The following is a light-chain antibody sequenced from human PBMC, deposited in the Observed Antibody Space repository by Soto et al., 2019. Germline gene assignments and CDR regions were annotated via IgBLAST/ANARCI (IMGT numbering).Light chain of an antibody. CDR2: EGS. Sequence: QSALTQPASVSGSPGQSITISCTGTSSDVRSYNLVSWYQQHPGKAPKLMIYEGSKRPSGVSNRFSGSKSGNTASLTISGLQAEDEADYYCCSYAGVGVFGGGTKLTVL. V-gene: IGLV2-23*01. CDR1: SSDVRSYNL. J-gene: IGLJ2*01. CDR3: CSYAGVGV.